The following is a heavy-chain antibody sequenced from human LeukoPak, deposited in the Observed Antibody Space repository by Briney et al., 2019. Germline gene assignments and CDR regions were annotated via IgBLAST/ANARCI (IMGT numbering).Heavy chain of an antibody. CDR2: ISAYNGNT. CDR3: ARGSRYWRVRAYYFDY. D-gene: IGHD3-10*01. CDR1: GYTFTSYG. V-gene: IGHV1-18*01. J-gene: IGHJ4*02. Sequence: ASVKVSCKASGYTFTSYGISWVRQAPGQGLEWMGWISAYNGNTNYAQKFQGRVTMTRNTSISTAYMELSSLRSEDTAVYYCARGSRYWRVRAYYFDYWGQGTLVTVSS.